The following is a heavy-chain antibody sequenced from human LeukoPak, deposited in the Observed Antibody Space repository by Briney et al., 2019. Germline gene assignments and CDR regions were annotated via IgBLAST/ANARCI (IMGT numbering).Heavy chain of an antibody. CDR2: IYYSGST. J-gene: IGHJ6*03. V-gene: IGHV4-59*11. Sequence: SETLSLTCTVSGGSINSHYWSWIRQPPGKGLQWTGYIYYSGSTNYNPSLKSRVTISVDTSKNQFSLKLSSVTAADTAVYYCARSRPYGDTYYYYYYMDVWGKGTTVTVSS. CDR1: GGSINSHY. CDR3: ARSRPYGDTYYYYYYMDV. D-gene: IGHD4-17*01.